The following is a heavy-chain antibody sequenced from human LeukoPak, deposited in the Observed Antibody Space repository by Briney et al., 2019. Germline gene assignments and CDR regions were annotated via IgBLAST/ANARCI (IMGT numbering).Heavy chain of an antibody. J-gene: IGHJ5*02. CDR2: ISSSSSSYI. CDR1: GFTFSSYS. D-gene: IGHD3-10*01. Sequence: PGGSLRLSCAASGFTFSSYSMNWVRQAPGKGLEWVSSISSSSSSYIYYADSVKGRFTISRDNAKNSLYLQMYSLRAEDTAVYYCARDFGRGVLGWFDPWGQGTLVTVSS. V-gene: IGHV3-21*01. CDR3: ARDFGRGVLGWFDP.